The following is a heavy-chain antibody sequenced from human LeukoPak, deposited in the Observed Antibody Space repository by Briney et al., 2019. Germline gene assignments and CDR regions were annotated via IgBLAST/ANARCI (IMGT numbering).Heavy chain of an antibody. CDR3: ALSRDGYNKPFDY. V-gene: IGHV1-69*13. D-gene: IGHD5-24*01. Sequence: SVKVSCKASGGTFSSYAISWVRQAPGQGLEWMGGIIPIFGTANYAQKFQGRVTITADESTSTAYMELSSLRSEDTAVYYCALSRDGYNKPFDYWGQGTLVTVSS. CDR1: GGTFSSYA. CDR2: IIPIFGTA. J-gene: IGHJ4*02.